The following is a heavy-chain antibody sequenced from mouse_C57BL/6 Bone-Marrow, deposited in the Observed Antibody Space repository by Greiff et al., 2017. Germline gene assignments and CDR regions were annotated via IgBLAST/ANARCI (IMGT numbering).Heavy chain of an antibody. CDR2: IYPRVGST. J-gene: IGHJ1*03. Sequence: VQLQQSGPELVKPGASVKLSCKASGYTFTSYDINWVKQRPGQGLEWIGWIYPRVGSTKYNEKFKGKATLTVDTSSSTAYMGLHSLTSEDSAVYFCARDYGSSYWYFDVWGTGTTVTVSS. CDR1: GYTFTSYD. V-gene: IGHV1-85*01. CDR3: ARDYGSSYWYFDV. D-gene: IGHD1-1*01.